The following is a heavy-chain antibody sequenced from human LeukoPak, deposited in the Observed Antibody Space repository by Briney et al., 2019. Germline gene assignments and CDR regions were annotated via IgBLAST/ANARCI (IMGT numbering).Heavy chain of an antibody. V-gene: IGHV3-23*01. CDR3: AKDQDSGYWAGTTAFDY. J-gene: IGHJ4*02. Sequence: PGGSLRLSCAASGFTFSSYAMSWVRQAPGKGLEWVSAISGSGGSTYYADSVKGRFTISRDNSKNTLYLQMNSLRAEDTAVYYCAKDQDSGYWAGTTAFDYWGQGTLVTVSS. D-gene: IGHD5-12*01. CDR1: GFTFSSYA. CDR2: ISGSGGST.